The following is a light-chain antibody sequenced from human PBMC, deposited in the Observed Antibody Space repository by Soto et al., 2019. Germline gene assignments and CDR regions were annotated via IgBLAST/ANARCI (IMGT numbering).Light chain of an antibody. V-gene: IGKV1-39*01. Sequence: DIQMTQSPSSLSASVGDRVTITCRASQGISHYLNWYQQKPGKAPKLLIYTASSLLSGVPSRFSGSASGTDFTLTISSLQSEDFATYYCQQSYSTPYTFGQGTKLEIK. CDR1: QGISHY. J-gene: IGKJ2*01. CDR2: TAS. CDR3: QQSYSTPYT.